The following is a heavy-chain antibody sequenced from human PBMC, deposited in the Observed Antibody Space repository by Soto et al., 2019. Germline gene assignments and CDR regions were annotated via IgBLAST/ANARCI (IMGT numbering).Heavy chain of an antibody. V-gene: IGHV1-8*01. Sequence: QVQLVQSGAEVKKPGASVKVSCKASGYTFTSYDINWVRQATGQGLEWMGWMNPNSGNTGYAQKFQGRVTMTRNTSISTAYMELSSLRSEATAVYYCARGEIPRFLEWLSPNGMDVWGQGTTVTVSS. D-gene: IGHD3-3*01. CDR1: GYTFTSYD. J-gene: IGHJ6*02. CDR3: ARGEIPRFLEWLSPNGMDV. CDR2: MNPNSGNT.